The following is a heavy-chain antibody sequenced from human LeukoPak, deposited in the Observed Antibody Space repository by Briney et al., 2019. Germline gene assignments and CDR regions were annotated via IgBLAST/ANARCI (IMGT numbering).Heavy chain of an antibody. J-gene: IGHJ4*02. D-gene: IGHD6-13*01. CDR2: ISYDGSNK. CDR3: AKDGVRAAAGYYFDC. CDR1: GFTFSSYA. Sequence: QPGGSLRLSCAASGFTFSSYAMHWVRQAPGKGLEWVAVISYDGSNKYYADSVKGRFTISRDNSKNTLYLQMNSLRAEDTAVYYCAKDGVRAAAGYYFDCWGQGTLVTVSS. V-gene: IGHV3-30*04.